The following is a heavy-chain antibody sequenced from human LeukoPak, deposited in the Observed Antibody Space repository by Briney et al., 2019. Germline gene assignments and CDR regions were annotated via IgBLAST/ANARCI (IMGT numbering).Heavy chain of an antibody. Sequence: GSLRLSCAASGFTFSSYGMHWVRQPPGKGLEWIGEINHSGSTNYNPSLKSRVTISVDTSKNQFSLKLSSVTAADTAVYYCARGRTTVTTGGYYYYYMDVWGKGTTVTVSS. V-gene: IGHV4-34*01. J-gene: IGHJ6*03. CDR1: GFTFSSYG. CDR2: INHSGST. D-gene: IGHD4-11*01. CDR3: ARGRTTVTTGGYYYYYMDV.